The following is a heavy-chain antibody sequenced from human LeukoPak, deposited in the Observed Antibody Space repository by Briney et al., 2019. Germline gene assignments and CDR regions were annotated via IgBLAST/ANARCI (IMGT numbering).Heavy chain of an antibody. V-gene: IGHV3-48*01. CDR3: ARVYTSSWYGDC. CDR1: GFTFNDYN. CDR2: ISRSSTTI. Sequence: HGGSLRLSCAASGFTFNDYNMNWVRLAPGKGLEWISYISRSSTTIYYADSVKGRFTISRDDAKNSLYLQMSSLRAEDTAVYYCARVYTSSWYGDCWGQGTLVTVSS. J-gene: IGHJ4*02. D-gene: IGHD6-13*01.